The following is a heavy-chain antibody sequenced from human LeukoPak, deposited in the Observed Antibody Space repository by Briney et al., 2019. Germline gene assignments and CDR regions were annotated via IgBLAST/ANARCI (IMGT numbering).Heavy chain of an antibody. Sequence: GGSLRLSCAASGFTFSTYGMSWVRQAPGKGLEWVSAISGSGGSTYYADSVKGRFTISRDNSKNTLYLQMNSLRAEDTAVYYCAKSSGFRVFGQNCFDYWGQGTLVTVSS. CDR3: AKSSGFRVFGQNCFDY. CDR1: GFTFSTYG. CDR2: ISGSGGST. D-gene: IGHD3-10*01. J-gene: IGHJ4*02. V-gene: IGHV3-23*01.